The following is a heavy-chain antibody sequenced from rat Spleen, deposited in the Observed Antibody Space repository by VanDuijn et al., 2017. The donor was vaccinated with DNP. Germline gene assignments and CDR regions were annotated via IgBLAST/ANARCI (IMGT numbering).Heavy chain of an antibody. Sequence: EVQLVESGGGLVQPGRSLKLSCAASGFTFSDYNMAWVRQAPKKGLEWVATIIYDGSRTYYRDSVKGRFTISRDNAKSTLYLQMDSLRSEDTATYYCAKGPNYGIYSDYFDYWGQGVMVTVSS. J-gene: IGHJ2*01. CDR2: IIYDGSRT. CDR3: AKGPNYGIYSDYFDY. V-gene: IGHV5S10*01. D-gene: IGHD1-11*01. CDR1: GFTFSDYN.